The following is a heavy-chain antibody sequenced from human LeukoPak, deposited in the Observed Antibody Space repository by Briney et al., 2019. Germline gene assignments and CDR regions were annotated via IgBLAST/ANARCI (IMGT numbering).Heavy chain of an antibody. CDR1: GYTFTSYG. CDR2: IIPIFGTA. D-gene: IGHD3-22*01. CDR3: ATRGVYYDSSGYLFDY. Sequence: ASVKVSCKASGYTFTSYGISWVRQAPGQGLEWMGGIIPIFGTANYAQKFQGRVTITADESTSTAYMELSSLRSEDTAVYYCATRGVYYDSSGYLFDYWGQGTLVTVSS. J-gene: IGHJ4*02. V-gene: IGHV1-69*13.